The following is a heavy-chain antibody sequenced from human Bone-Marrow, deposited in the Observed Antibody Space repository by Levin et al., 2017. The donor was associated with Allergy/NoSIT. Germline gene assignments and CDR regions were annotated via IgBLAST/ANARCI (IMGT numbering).Heavy chain of an antibody. CDR2: ISYSEST. Sequence: SQTLSLTCTVSGGSIRSYYWSWIRQPPGKGLEWIGHISYSESTNYNPSLKSRLSISIDTSESQFSLELSSVTAADTAVYYCARLNSAWYGGSWGQGTLVTVSS. J-gene: IGHJ5*02. CDR3: ARLNSAWYGGS. V-gene: IGHV4-59*08. CDR1: GGSIRSYY. D-gene: IGHD6-19*01.